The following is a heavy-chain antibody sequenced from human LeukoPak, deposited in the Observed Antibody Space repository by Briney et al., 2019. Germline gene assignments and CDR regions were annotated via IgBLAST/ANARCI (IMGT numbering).Heavy chain of an antibody. V-gene: IGHV4-39*01. J-gene: IGHJ4*02. CDR3: ASQVPNYYGSGSYPLTNDY. Sequence: PSETLSLTCTVSGGSISSSSYYWGWIRQPPGKGLEWIGSIYYSGSTYYNPSLKSRVTISVDTSKNQFSLKLSSVTAADTAVYYCASQVPNYYGSGSYPLTNDYWGQGTLVTVSS. CDR1: GGSISSSSYY. CDR2: IYYSGST. D-gene: IGHD3-10*01.